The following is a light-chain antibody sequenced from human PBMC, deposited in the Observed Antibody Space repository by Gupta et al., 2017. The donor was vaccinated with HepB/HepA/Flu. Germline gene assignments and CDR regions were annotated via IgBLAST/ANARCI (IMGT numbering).Light chain of an antibody. CDR2: CNS. CDR1: SSNIGAGYN. V-gene: IGLV1-40*01. J-gene: IGLJ2*01. Sequence: QSVLTQPPSVSGAPGQRVTISCTGSSSNIGAGYNVHWYQQRPGTAPKLLIYCNSNRHSGVPDRFSGSKSGTSASLAITGLQAEDEADYYCQSYDSSMSGVVFGGGTKLTVL. CDR3: QSYDSSMSGVV.